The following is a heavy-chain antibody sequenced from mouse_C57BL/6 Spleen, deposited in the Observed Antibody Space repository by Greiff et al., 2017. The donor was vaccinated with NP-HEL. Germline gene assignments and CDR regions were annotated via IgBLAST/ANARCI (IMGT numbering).Heavy chain of an antibody. J-gene: IGHJ3*01. Sequence: EVQGVESGGGLVKPGGSLKLSCAASGFTFSSYAMSWVRQTPEKRLGWVATISDGGSYTYYPDNVKGRFTISRDNAKNNLYLQMSHLKSEDTAMYYCARDRGVTGTAFAYWGQGTLVTVSA. CDR1: GFTFSSYA. V-gene: IGHV5-4*01. CDR2: ISDGGSYT. CDR3: ARDRGVTGTAFAY. D-gene: IGHD4-1*01.